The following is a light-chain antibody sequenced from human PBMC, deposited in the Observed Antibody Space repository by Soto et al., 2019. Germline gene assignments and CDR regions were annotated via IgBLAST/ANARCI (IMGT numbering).Light chain of an antibody. V-gene: IGKV3-20*01. Sequence: EIVMTQSPGTLSLSPGERATLSCRASQSVSSSYLAWYQQKPGQAPRLLIYGASSRATGIPDRFSGSGSGIDFALTISRLEPEDFAVYYCQQYGSSPYTFGQGPKLEIK. CDR3: QQYGSSPYT. J-gene: IGKJ2*01. CDR2: GAS. CDR1: QSVSSSY.